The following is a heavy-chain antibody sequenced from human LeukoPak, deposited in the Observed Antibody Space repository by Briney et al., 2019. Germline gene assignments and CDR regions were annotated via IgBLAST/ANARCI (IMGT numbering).Heavy chain of an antibody. J-gene: IGHJ4*02. CDR2: ITGTGGST. CDR1: GFSLSTYG. Sequence: GGSLRLSCAASGFSLSTYGVSWVRQPPGKGLEWVSGITGTGGSTYYADSVKGRFTVSRDTSKNTLYLQMNSLRAEDTAIYDCAKDHVTAVAVFYYWGQGTLVTVSS. V-gene: IGHV3-23*01. CDR3: AKDHVTAVAVFYY. D-gene: IGHD6-19*01.